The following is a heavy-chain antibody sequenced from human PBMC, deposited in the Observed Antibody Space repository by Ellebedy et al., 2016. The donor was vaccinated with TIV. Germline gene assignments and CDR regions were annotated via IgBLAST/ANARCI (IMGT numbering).Heavy chain of an antibody. CDR2: ISAHNGHK. CDR1: GDTFTSYG. Sequence: ASVKVSCKASGDTFTSYGINWVRQGPGQGLEWMGWISAHNGHKKYAQEFQGRVTMTTDTSTSTAYMELRSLRSDDTAVYYCATVPLDHYYDSSGYFDKWGQGTLVTVSS. J-gene: IGHJ4*02. V-gene: IGHV1-18*01. D-gene: IGHD3-22*01. CDR3: ATVPLDHYYDSSGYFDK.